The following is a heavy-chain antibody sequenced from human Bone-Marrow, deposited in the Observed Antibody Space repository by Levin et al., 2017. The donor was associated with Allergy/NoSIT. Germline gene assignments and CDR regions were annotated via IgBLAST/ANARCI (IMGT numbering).Heavy chain of an antibody. CDR1: GYTFTGYY. J-gene: IGHJ4*02. D-gene: IGHD6-13*01. Sequence: ASVKVSCKASGYTFTGYYMHWVRQAPGQGLEWVGRINPNSGGTNYAQKFQGRVTMTRDTSISTAYMELSRLRSDDTTVYYCARVGSSWAIDYWGQGTLVTVSS. CDR3: ARVGSSWAIDY. CDR2: INPNSGGT. V-gene: IGHV1-2*06.